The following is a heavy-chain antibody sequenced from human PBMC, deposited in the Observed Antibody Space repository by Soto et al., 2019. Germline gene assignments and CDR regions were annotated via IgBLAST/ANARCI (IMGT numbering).Heavy chain of an antibody. J-gene: IGHJ4*02. CDR1: GFTFSSYA. Sequence: PGGSLRLSCAASGFTFSSYAMSWVRQAPGKGLEWVSAISGSGGSTYYADSVKGRFTISRDNSKNTLYLQMKSLRAEDTAVYYCAKTDNSYGPPQLTNWGQGTLVTVSS. CDR2: ISGSGGST. D-gene: IGHD5-18*01. V-gene: IGHV3-23*01. CDR3: AKTDNSYGPPQLTN.